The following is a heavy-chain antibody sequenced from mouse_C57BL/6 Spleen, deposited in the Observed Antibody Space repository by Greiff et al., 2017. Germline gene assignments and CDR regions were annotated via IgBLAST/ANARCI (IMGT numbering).Heavy chain of an antibody. CDR2: IYPGDGDT. CDR3: ARSLLAMDY. J-gene: IGHJ4*01. CDR1: GYAFSSSW. Sequence: QVQLKESGPELVKPGASVKISCKASGYAFSSSWMNWVKQRPGKGLEWIGRIYPGDGDTNYNGKFKGKATLTADKSSSTAYMQLSSLTSEDSAVYFCARSLLAMDYWGQGTSGTVSS. V-gene: IGHV1-82*01.